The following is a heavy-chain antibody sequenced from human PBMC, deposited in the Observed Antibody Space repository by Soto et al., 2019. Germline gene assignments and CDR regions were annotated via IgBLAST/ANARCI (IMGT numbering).Heavy chain of an antibody. D-gene: IGHD1-1*01. V-gene: IGHV3-23*01. CDR2: ITGSGDNT. J-gene: IGHJ4*02. Sequence: EVQLLESGGGLVQPGGSLRLTCAASGFTVRNNGMVWVRQAPGKGLEWVSAITGSGDNTYYADSGKGRFTISRDNSKNTLYVQMNSLRAEDTAVYYCAKGRAGGWNGGDYWGQGTLVTVSS. CDR1: GFTVRNNG. CDR3: AKGRAGGWNGGDY.